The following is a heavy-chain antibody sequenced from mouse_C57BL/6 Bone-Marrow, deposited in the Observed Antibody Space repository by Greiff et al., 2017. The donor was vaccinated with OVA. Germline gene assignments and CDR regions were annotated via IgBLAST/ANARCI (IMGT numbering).Heavy chain of an antibody. CDR3: AREHYYGSHYFDY. Sequence: QVQLKQSGAELARPGASVKLSCKASGYTFTSYGISWVKQRTGQGLEWIGEIYPRSGNTYYNEKFKGKATLTADKSSSTAYMELRSLTSEDSAVYFCAREHYYGSHYFDYWGQGTTLTVSS. D-gene: IGHD1-1*01. CDR1: GYTFTSYG. V-gene: IGHV1-81*01. J-gene: IGHJ2*01. CDR2: IYPRSGNT.